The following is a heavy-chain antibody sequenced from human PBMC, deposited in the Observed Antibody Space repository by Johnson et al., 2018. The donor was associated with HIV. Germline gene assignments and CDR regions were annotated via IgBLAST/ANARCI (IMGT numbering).Heavy chain of an antibody. CDR1: GFTFSDYY. D-gene: IGHD6-19*01. CDR2: ISSSGSTI. V-gene: IGHV3-11*04. CDR3: AKSDYPGIAVAGSAYDDAFDI. Sequence: QVQLVESGGGLVQPGGSLRLSCAASGFTFSDYYMSWIRQAPGKGLEWVSYISSSGSTIYYADSVKGRFTISRDNSKNTLYLQMNSLRVEDTAVYYCAKSDYPGIAVAGSAYDDAFDIWGQGTMVTVSS. J-gene: IGHJ3*02.